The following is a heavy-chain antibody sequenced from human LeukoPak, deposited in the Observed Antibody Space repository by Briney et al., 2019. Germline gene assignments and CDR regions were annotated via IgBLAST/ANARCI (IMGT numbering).Heavy chain of an antibody. CDR2: ISYDGSNK. J-gene: IGHJ5*02. CDR3: AKDSSRGRFDP. D-gene: IGHD6-13*01. CDR1: GFTFGDYA. V-gene: IGHV3-30*04. Sequence: QPGGSLRLSCSTSGFTFGDYAMSWVRQAPGKGLEWVAVISYDGSNKYYADSVKGRFTISRDNSKNTLYLQMNSLRAEDTAVYYCAKDSSRGRFDPWGQGTLVTVSS.